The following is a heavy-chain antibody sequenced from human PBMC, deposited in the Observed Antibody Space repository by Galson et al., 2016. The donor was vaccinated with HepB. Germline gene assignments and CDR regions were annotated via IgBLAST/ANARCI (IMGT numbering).Heavy chain of an antibody. Sequence: SLRLSCAASGFVFSNFGLNWVRQAPGKGLEWVASISPRRTTYYSDSVQGRFTISRDNSNNTLYLQMTGLRAEDTAVYYCAKERLVRRIFDHWGQGTLLTVSS. CDR2: ISPRRTT. CDR1: GFVFSNFG. J-gene: IGHJ4*02. CDR3: AKERLVRRIFDH. D-gene: IGHD1-1*01. V-gene: IGHV3-23*01.